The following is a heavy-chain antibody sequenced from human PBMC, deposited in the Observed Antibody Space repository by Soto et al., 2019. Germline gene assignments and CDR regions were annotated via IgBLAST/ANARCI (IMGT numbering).Heavy chain of an antibody. D-gene: IGHD3-10*01. CDR3: ARAAAPNLNYYGSGHNWFDP. CDR2: IGTAGDT. Sequence: GGSLRLSCAASGFTFSSYDMHWVRQATGKGLEWVSAIGTAGDTYYPGSVKGRFTISRENAKNSLYLQMNSLRAEDTAVYYCARAAAPNLNYYGSGHNWFDPWGQGTLVTVSS. V-gene: IGHV3-13*01. J-gene: IGHJ5*02. CDR1: GFTFSSYD.